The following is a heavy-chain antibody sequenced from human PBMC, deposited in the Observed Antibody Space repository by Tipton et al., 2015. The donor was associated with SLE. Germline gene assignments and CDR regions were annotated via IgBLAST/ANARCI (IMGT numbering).Heavy chain of an antibody. V-gene: IGHV4-59*01. D-gene: IGHD3-16*01. Sequence: TLSLTCTVSGGSISGYYCTWIRQPPGKGLEWIGYIYGSGSTNYNPSLKSRLIISVGTSKNQFSLKLSSVTAADTAVYYCVRVRRGGAMGIFDYWGQGALVTVSS. CDR3: VRVRRGGAMGIFDY. J-gene: IGHJ4*02. CDR2: IYGSGST. CDR1: GGSISGYY.